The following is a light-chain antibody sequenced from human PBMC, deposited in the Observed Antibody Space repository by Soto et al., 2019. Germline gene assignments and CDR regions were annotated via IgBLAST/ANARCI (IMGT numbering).Light chain of an antibody. CDR3: SSYTSSSTIVL. CDR2: EVS. V-gene: IGLV2-14*01. Sequence: QSALTQPASVSGSPGQSITISCTGTSSDVGGHNYVSWYQQHPGKAPKLMIYEVSNRPSGVSNRFSGSKSGNTASLTISGLQTEDEADYYCSSYTSSSTIVLFGGGTKLTVL. CDR1: SSDVGGHNY. J-gene: IGLJ2*01.